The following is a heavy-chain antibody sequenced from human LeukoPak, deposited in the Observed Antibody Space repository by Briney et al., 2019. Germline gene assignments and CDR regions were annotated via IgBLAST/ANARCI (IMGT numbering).Heavy chain of an antibody. V-gene: IGHV1-69*04. D-gene: IGHD3-3*01. CDR3: ARDPDDFWSGYFFGS. CDR1: GGTFSSYA. CDR2: IIPILGIA. Sequence: SVKVSCKASGGTFSSYAISWVRQAPGQGLEWMGRIIPILGIANYAQKFQGRVTITADKSTSTAYMELSSLRSEDTAVYYCARDPDDFWSGYFFGSWGQGTLVTVSS. J-gene: IGHJ4*02.